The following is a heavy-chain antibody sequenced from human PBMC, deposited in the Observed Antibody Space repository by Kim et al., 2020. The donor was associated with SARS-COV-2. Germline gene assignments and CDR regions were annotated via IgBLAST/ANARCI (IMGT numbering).Heavy chain of an antibody. CDR2: ISYDGSNK. CDR1: GFTFSSYA. V-gene: IGHV3-30-3*01. D-gene: IGHD6-19*01. Sequence: GGSLRLSCAASGFTFSSYAMHWVRQAPGKGLEWVAVISYDGSNKYYADSVKGRFTISRDNSKNTLYLQMNSLRAEDTAVYYCARDWGSGCGEWGQGTLVTVSS. J-gene: IGHJ4*02. CDR3: ARDWGSGCGE.